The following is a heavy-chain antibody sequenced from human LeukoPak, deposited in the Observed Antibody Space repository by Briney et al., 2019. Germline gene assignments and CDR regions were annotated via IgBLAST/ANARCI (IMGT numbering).Heavy chain of an antibody. V-gene: IGHV4-59*01. J-gene: IGHJ4*02. CDR3: ANFPRDYYYGSSGSDY. D-gene: IGHD3-22*01. Sequence: TSETLSLTCTVSGGSISSYYWSWIRQPPGKGLEWIGYIYYSGSTNYNPSLKSRVTISVDTSKNQFSLKLSSVTAADTAVYYCANFPRDYYYGSSGSDYWGQGTLVTVSS. CDR1: GGSISSYY. CDR2: IYYSGST.